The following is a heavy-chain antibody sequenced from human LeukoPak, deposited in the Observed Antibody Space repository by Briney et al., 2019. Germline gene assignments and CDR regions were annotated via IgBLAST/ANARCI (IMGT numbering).Heavy chain of an antibody. CDR2: IYYSGST. Sequence: SETLSLTCTVSGGSVSSYYWSWIRQPPGKGLEWIGYIYYSGSTNYNPSLKSRVTISVDTSKNQFSLKLSSVTAADTAVYYCARRGWRMSGAFDIWGQGTMVTVSS. D-gene: IGHD5-24*01. V-gene: IGHV4-59*08. J-gene: IGHJ3*02. CDR3: ARRGWRMSGAFDI. CDR1: GGSVSSYY.